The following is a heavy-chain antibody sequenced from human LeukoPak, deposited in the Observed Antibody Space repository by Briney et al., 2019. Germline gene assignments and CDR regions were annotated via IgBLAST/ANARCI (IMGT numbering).Heavy chain of an antibody. Sequence: GGSLRLSCAASGFTFSSYAMNWVRQAPGKGLEWVSSISSSSSYIYYADSVKGRFTISRDNAKKSLYLQMNSLRAEDTAVYYCARVRVVSYYGMDVWGQGTTVIVSS. CDR2: ISSSSSYI. CDR1: GFTFSSYA. J-gene: IGHJ6*02. V-gene: IGHV3-21*04. CDR3: ARVRVVSYYGMDV.